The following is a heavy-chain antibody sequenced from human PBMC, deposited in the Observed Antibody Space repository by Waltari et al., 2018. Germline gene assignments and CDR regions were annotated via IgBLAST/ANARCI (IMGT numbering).Heavy chain of an antibody. CDR1: GVSITSNRHY. CDR2: MSYSGAT. J-gene: IGHJ3*01. CDR3: ATYIGASVGTAAFDV. Sequence: QLQLQESGPGLVKPSETLSLTCSVSGVSITSNRHYWGWIRQPPGQGLGWIGTMSYSGATHHSPTLKGRVPISRNTSKNQLSLKLGSVTAADTAVYYCATYIGASVGTAAFDVWGQGTMVTVSS. D-gene: IGHD5-12*01. V-gene: IGHV4-39*01.